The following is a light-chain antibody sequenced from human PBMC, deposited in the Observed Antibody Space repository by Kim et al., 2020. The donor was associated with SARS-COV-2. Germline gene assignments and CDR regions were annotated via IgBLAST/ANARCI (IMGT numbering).Light chain of an antibody. Sequence: QGQEARNTGAGEALPKQFGYWYQKRPGRAPMRVLYREKERTSWIPERFSGARSGTTLTLTITGVQTEDEADYFCQSADISGTSWIFGGGTKLTVL. CDR1: ALPKQF. CDR2: REK. J-gene: IGLJ2*01. CDR3: QSADISGTSWI. V-gene: IGLV3-25*03.